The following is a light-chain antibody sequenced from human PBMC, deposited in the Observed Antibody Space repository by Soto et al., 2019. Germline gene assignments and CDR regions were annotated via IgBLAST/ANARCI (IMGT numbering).Light chain of an antibody. V-gene: IGLV1-44*01. CDR1: SSNIGSNT. CDR2: SNN. J-gene: IGLJ2*01. CDR3: AAWDDSLNGVV. Sequence: QSVLTQPPSASGTPGQRVTISCSGSSSNIGSNTVNWYQQLPGTAPKLLIYSNNQRPSGVPDRFSGSKSGTSASLAISGLQSEGEADYYWAAWDDSLNGVVFGGGTKLTVL.